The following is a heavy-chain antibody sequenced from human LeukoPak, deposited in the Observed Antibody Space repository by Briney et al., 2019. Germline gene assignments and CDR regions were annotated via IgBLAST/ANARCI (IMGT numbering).Heavy chain of an antibody. V-gene: IGHV1-2*02. Sequence: ASVTVSCKASGYTFTSYAMNWVRQAPGQGLEWMGWINPNSGGTNYAQTFQGRVTMTRDTSISTAYMELSRLRSDDTAVYYCARVVYDILTGYYPEYYFDYWGQGTLVTVSS. D-gene: IGHD3-9*01. CDR3: ARVVYDILTGYYPEYYFDY. CDR2: INPNSGGT. CDR1: GYTFTSYA. J-gene: IGHJ4*02.